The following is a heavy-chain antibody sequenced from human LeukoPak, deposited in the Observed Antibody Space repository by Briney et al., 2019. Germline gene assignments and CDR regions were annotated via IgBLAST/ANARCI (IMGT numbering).Heavy chain of an antibody. J-gene: IGHJ4*02. CDR1: GFTFSSYS. CDR2: ISSSSSYI. D-gene: IGHD3-16*01. Sequence: GGSLRLSCAAAGFTFSSYSMNWVRQAPGKGLEWVSSISSSSSYIYYADSVKGRFTISRDNAKNSLYLQMNSLRAEDTAVYYCASSMGPLTEYWGQGTLVTVSS. CDR3: ASSMGPLTEY. V-gene: IGHV3-21*01.